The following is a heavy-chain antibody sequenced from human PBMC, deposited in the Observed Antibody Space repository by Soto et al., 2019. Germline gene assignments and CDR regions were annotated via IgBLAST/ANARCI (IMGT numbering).Heavy chain of an antibody. Sequence: SETKCLRCAVFDGYFRGFYWSWIRQPPGKELEWIGEINHSGSTNYNPSLKSRVTISVDTSKNQFSLKLSSVTAADTAVYYCARAEGRFLEWLLYYYYFDYWGQGTLVTVSS. J-gene: IGHJ4*02. CDR1: DGYFRGFY. CDR3: ARAEGRFLEWLLYYYYFDY. D-gene: IGHD3-3*01. V-gene: IGHV4-34*01. CDR2: INHSGST.